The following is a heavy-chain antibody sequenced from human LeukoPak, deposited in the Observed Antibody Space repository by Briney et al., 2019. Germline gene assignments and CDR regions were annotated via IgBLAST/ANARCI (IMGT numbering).Heavy chain of an antibody. CDR2: IRYDGSNK. CDR3: AKSEQSVGYDFWSGKPDYYFAY. Sequence: GGSLRLSCAASGFTFSSYGMHWVRQAPGKGLEWVAFIRYDGSNKYYADSVKGRFTISRDNSKNTLYLQMSSLRAEDTAVYYCAKSEQSVGYDFWSGKPDYYFAYWGQATLVTVSS. V-gene: IGHV3-30*02. J-gene: IGHJ4*02. D-gene: IGHD3-3*01. CDR1: GFTFSSYG.